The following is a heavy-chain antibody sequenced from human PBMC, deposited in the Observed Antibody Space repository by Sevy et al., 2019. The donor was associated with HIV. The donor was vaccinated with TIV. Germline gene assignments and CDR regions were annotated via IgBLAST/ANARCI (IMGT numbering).Heavy chain of an antibody. CDR1: GFAFSAYW. J-gene: IGHJ4*01. D-gene: IGHD4-17*01. CDR3: GGGGGGFYGDYPFDY. V-gene: IGHV3-7*04. Sequence: GGSLRLSCSASGFAFSAYWMVWVRQGPGKGLEWVANIKQDGSEQNYVDSVEGRFTISRDNGKNLLYLQMNGLRAEDTAGDYCGGGGGGFYGDYPFDYWGHGTLVTVSS. CDR2: IKQDGSEQ.